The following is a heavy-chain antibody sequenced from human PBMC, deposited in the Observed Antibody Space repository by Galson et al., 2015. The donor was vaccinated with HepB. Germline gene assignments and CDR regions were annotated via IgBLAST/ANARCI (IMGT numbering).Heavy chain of an antibody. J-gene: IGHJ3*01. CDR1: GFIFEDYA. Sequence: SLRLSCAASGFIFEDYAMHWVRQRPGKGLEWVSHISWNSRSTGYAGSVRGRFTISRDNAMKSLYLQMNSLRTEDTALYFCAKDRGSGAVAGASDGFDFWGQGTVVTVSA. D-gene: IGHD6-19*01. CDR2: ISWNSRST. CDR3: AKDRGSGAVAGASDGFDF. V-gene: IGHV3-9*01.